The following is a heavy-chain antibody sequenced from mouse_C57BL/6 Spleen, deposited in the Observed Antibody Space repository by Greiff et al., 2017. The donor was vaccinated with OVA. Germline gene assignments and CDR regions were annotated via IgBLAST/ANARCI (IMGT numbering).Heavy chain of an antibody. Sequence: VQLQQSGAELMQPGASVKLSCKATGYTFTGYWLEWVNQRPGHCLELIGEILHGRGSTNYNEKVKGKATFTEDTSSNTAYMQLSRLTTEDSAIYYCARNHDYWGQGTTLTVSS. CDR3: ARNHDY. CDR2: ILHGRGST. J-gene: IGHJ2*01. V-gene: IGHV1-9*01. CDR1: GYTFTGYW.